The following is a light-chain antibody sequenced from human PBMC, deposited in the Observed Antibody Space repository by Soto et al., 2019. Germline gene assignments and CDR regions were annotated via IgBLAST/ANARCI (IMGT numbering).Light chain of an antibody. V-gene: IGKV3-15*01. CDR2: GAS. Sequence: EILMTQSPATLSVSPVERATLSCRASQSVSSNLAWYQQKPGQAPRLLIYGASTRATGIPARFSGSGSGTEFTLTISSLQSEDFAVYYCQQYNNWTPITFGQGTRLEIK. J-gene: IGKJ5*01. CDR1: QSVSSN. CDR3: QQYNNWTPIT.